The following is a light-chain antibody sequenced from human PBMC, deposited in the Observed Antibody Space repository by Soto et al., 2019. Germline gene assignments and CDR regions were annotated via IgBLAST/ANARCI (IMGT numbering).Light chain of an antibody. CDR3: QHYGNSPLT. CDR1: QSISSNF. V-gene: IGKV3-20*01. J-gene: IGKJ5*01. Sequence: EIVLTQSPGTLSLSPGEGATLSCRASQSISSNFLAWYQQKPGQAPRLLVYGASSRATGIPERFSGSVSETDFTLSISRLEPEDFAVYYCQHYGNSPLTFGQGTRLEIK. CDR2: GAS.